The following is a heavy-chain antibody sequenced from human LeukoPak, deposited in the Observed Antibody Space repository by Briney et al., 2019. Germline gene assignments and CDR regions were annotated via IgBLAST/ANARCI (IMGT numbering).Heavy chain of an antibody. J-gene: IGHJ6*02. V-gene: IGHV1-2*02. CDR3: ASGIYDILTRLDYYYGMDV. D-gene: IGHD3-9*01. Sequence: ASVEVSCKASGYTFTGYYMHWVRQAPGQGLEWMGWINPNSGGTNYAQKFQGRVTMTRDTSISTAYMELSRLRSDDTAVYYCASGIYDILTRLDYYYGMDVWGQGTTVTVSS. CDR2: INPNSGGT. CDR1: GYTFTGYY.